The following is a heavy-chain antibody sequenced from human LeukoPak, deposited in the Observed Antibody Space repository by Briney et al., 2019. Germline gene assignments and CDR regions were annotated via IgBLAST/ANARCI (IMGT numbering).Heavy chain of an antibody. V-gene: IGHV4-38-2*02. D-gene: IGHD6-19*01. Sequence: PSETLSLTCTVSGYSISSGYYWGWIRQPPGKGLEWIGSIYHSGSTYYNPSLKSRVTISVDTSKNQFSLKLSSVTAADTAVYYCARVEYSSGWPSAFIWGQGTLVTVSS. CDR3: ARVEYSSGWPSAFI. J-gene: IGHJ4*02. CDR2: IYHSGST. CDR1: GYSISSGYY.